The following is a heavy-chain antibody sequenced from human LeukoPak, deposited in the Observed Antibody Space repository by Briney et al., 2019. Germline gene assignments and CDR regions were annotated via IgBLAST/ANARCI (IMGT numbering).Heavy chain of an antibody. CDR2: MNPNSGGT. CDR1: GYTFTDYY. Sequence: ASVKVSCKASGYTFTDYYVHWVRQAPGQGLEWMGLMNPNSGGTNYAQRFQGRVTMTRDTSISTAYMELTRLRFDDTAVFYCATSRGGTSFDYWGQGTLVTVSS. J-gene: IGHJ4*02. D-gene: IGHD2-2*01. CDR3: ATSRGGTSFDY. V-gene: IGHV1-2*02.